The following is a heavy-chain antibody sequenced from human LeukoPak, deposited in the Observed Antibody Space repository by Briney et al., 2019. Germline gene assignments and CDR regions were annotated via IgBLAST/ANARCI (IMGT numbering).Heavy chain of an antibody. V-gene: IGHV3-74*01. CDR1: GFTFSSYA. D-gene: IGHD4-11*01. Sequence: GGPLRLSCAASGFTFSSYAMSWVRQAPGKGLVWVSRINSDGSSTSYADSVKGRFTISRDNAKNTLYLQMNSLRAEDTAVYYCARVMHSNYVDTLDYWGQGTLVTVSS. CDR2: INSDGSST. J-gene: IGHJ4*02. CDR3: ARVMHSNYVDTLDY.